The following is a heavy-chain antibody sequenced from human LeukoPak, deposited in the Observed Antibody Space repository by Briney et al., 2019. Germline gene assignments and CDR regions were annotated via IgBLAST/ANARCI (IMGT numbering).Heavy chain of an antibody. CDR3: ARHAGGVGLPNWFDP. Sequence: PSETLSLTCIVSGDSISTYYWNWIRQPPGKGLEWIGYIYYSGSTDYNPSLKSRVTISVDTSKNQFSLKLSSVTAADTAVYYCARHAGGVGLPNWFDPWGQGTLVTVSS. CDR2: IYYSGST. V-gene: IGHV4-59*08. CDR1: GDSISTYY. J-gene: IGHJ5*02. D-gene: IGHD5-18*01.